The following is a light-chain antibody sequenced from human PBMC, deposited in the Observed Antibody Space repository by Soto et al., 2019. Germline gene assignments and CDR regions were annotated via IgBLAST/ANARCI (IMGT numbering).Light chain of an antibody. CDR1: QSISSW. J-gene: IGKJ2*01. CDR3: QQYNSYPYT. V-gene: IGKV1-5*03. CDR2: KAS. Sequence: DIPMTQSPSTLSASVGDRVTITCRASQSISSWLAWYQQKPGKAPKLLIYKASSLESGVPSRVSGSGSGTEFTLTISSLQPDAFASYYCQQYNSYPYTFGQGNKLEIK.